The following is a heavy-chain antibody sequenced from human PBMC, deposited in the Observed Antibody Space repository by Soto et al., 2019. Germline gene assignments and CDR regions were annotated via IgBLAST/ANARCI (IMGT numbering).Heavy chain of an antibody. Sequence: QLQLQESGPGLVKPSETLSLTCTVSGGSISSSSYYWGWIRHPPGKGLEWIGRIYYSGSTYYNPSLKSRVTISVDTSKNQFSLKLSSVTAADTAVYYCARGQPAATDYWGQGTLVTVSS. V-gene: IGHV4-39*01. CDR1: GGSISSSSYY. CDR2: IYYSGST. J-gene: IGHJ4*02. CDR3: ARGQPAATDY. D-gene: IGHD2-2*01.